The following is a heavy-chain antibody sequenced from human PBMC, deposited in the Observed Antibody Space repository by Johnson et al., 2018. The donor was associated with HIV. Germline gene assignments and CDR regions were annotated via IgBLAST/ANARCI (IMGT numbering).Heavy chain of an antibody. CDR2: ISYDGSNN. V-gene: IGHV3-30*03. J-gene: IGHJ3*02. CDR3: AREELEPVVFDI. CDR1: AVSGFSVSSNY. D-gene: IGHD1-1*01. Sequence: VQLVESGGGLVQPGGSLRLSCAASAVSGFSVSSNYINWVRQAPGKGLEWVAVISYDGSNNYYADSVKGRFTISRDNAKNSLFLQMNSLRAEDTAVYYCAREELEPVVFDIWGQGTMVTVSS.